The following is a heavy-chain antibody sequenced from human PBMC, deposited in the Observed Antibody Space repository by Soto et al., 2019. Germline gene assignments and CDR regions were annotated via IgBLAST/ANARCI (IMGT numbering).Heavy chain of an antibody. CDR3: ARGVEWFRRQNDAFDI. V-gene: IGHV3-48*01. Sequence: GGSLRLSCAASGFTFSSYSMNWVRQAPGKGLEWVSYISSSSSTIYYADSVKGRFTISRDTAKNSLYLQMNSLRAEATAVYYCARGVEWFRRQNDAFDIWGQGTMVTVS. CDR2: ISSSSSTI. J-gene: IGHJ3*02. CDR1: GFTFSSYS. D-gene: IGHD3-3*01.